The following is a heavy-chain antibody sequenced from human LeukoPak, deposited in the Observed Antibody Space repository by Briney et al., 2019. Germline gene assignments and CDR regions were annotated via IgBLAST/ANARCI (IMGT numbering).Heavy chain of an antibody. CDR2: IRYDGSNK. CDR1: GFTFSSYG. Sequence: GGSLRLSCAASGFTFSSYGMHWVRQAPGKGLEWVAFIRYDGSNKYYADYVKGRFPISRDNSKNTLYLQTNSLRAEDTAVYYCAKGGRGYSGYDLDYWGQGTLVTVSS. D-gene: IGHD5-12*01. CDR3: AKGGRGYSGYDLDY. V-gene: IGHV3-30*02. J-gene: IGHJ4*02.